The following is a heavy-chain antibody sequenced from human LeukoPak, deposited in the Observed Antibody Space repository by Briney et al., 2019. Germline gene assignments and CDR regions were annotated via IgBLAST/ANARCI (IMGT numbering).Heavy chain of an antibody. CDR1: GGSITSTNY. CDR3: ARQVGYCSGGSCYNYYYGMDV. Sequence: SETLSLTCGVSGGSITSTNYWTWVRQPPGKGLEWIGEDNLQGSTNYNPSLMGRVAISVDMSENHISLQLTSVTAADTAVYYCARQVGYCSGGSCYNYYYGMDVWGQGTTVTVSS. V-gene: IGHV4-4*02. J-gene: IGHJ6*02. D-gene: IGHD2-15*01. CDR2: DNLQGST.